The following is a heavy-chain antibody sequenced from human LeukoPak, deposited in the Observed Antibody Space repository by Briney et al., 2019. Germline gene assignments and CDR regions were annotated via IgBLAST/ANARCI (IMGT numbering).Heavy chain of an antibody. CDR1: GFTFSNYG. CDR3: AKRHREVRTTYYFDY. Sequence: GGSLRLSCAASGFTFSNYGMHWVRQAPGKGLEWVAVISYDGSISYYADSVKGRSTISRDNSKNTLYLQMNSLRAEDTAVYYCAKRHREVRTTYYFDYWGQGTLVTVSS. CDR2: ISYDGSIS. J-gene: IGHJ4*02. D-gene: IGHD3-10*01. V-gene: IGHV3-30*18.